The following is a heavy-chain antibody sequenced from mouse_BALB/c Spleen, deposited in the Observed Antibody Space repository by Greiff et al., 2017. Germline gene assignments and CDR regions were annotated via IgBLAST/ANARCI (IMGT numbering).Heavy chain of an antibody. J-gene: IGHJ3*01. Sequence: VQLQQSGAELAKPGASVKMSCKASGYTFTSYWMHWVKQRPGQGLEWIGYINPSTGYTEYNQKFKDKATLTADKSSSTAYMQLSSLTSEDSAVYYCARTIYYGNPFAYWGQGTLVTVSA. V-gene: IGHV1-7*01. CDR1: GYTFTSYW. D-gene: IGHD2-1*01. CDR2: INPSTGYT. CDR3: ARTIYYGNPFAY.